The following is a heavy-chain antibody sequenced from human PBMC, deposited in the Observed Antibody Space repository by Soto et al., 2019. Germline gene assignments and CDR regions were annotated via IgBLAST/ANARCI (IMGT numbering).Heavy chain of an antibody. J-gene: IGHJ4*02. CDR1: GGSISRGGYY. CDR3: ARGITMVRGVGLFYFDY. D-gene: IGHD3-10*01. V-gene: IGHV4-31*03. CDR2: IYYSGGT. Sequence: QVQLQESGPGLVKPSQTLSLPCTVSGGSISRGGYYWSWIRQHPGKGRGGIGYIYYSGGTYYNPSLKRRVTISVDTSKNQFSLKLSSVTAADTAVYYCARGITMVRGVGLFYFDYWGQGTLVTVSS.